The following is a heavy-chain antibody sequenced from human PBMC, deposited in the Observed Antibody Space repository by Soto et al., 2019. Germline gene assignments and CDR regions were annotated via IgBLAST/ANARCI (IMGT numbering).Heavy chain of an antibody. D-gene: IGHD2-2*01. CDR2: LSGSGGST. CDR3: AKDTVPVATPWFDP. CDR1: GFTFSNYA. V-gene: IGHV3-23*01. J-gene: IGHJ5*02. Sequence: PGGSLRLSCAASGFTFSNYAMSWVRQAPGKGLEWVSTLSGSGGSTYYADSVKGRFTISRDNSKNTLYLQMNSLRAEDTAVYYCAKDTVPVATPWFDPWGQGTLVIVSS.